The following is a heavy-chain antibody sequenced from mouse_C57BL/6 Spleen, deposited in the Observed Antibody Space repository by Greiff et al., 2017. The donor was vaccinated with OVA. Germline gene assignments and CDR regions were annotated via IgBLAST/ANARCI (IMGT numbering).Heavy chain of an antibody. D-gene: IGHD1-1*02. V-gene: IGHV1-64*01. Sequence: VQLQQPGAELVKPGASVTLSCKASGYTFTSYWMHWVKQRPGQGLEWIGMIHPNSGSTNYNEKFKSKATLTVDKSSSTAYMQLSSLTSEDSAVYYCARSGGNYAMDYWGQGTSVTVSS. CDR2: IHPNSGST. CDR3: ARSGGNYAMDY. CDR1: GYTFTSYW. J-gene: IGHJ4*01.